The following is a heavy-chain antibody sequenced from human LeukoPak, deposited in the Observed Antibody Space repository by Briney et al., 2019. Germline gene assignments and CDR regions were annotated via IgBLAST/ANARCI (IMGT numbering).Heavy chain of an antibody. Sequence: SVKVSCKASGGTFSSYAISWVRQAPGQGLEWMGGIIPIFGTANYAQKFQGRVTITADESTSTAYMELGSLRSEDTAVYYCAREPLTYYYDSSGYYSFYYRGQGTLVTVSS. J-gene: IGHJ4*02. CDR3: AREPLTYYYDSSGYYSFYY. V-gene: IGHV1-69*13. CDR1: GGTFSSYA. D-gene: IGHD3-22*01. CDR2: IIPIFGTA.